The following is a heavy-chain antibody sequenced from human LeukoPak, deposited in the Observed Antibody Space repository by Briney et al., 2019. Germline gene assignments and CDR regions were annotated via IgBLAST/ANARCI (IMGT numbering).Heavy chain of an antibody. J-gene: IGHJ4*02. CDR2: VYYRGNT. CDR3: ARLRSGLRSPDY. D-gene: IGHD3-3*01. CDR1: GGSFSGYY. V-gene: IGHV4-34*01. Sequence: SETLSLTCAVYGGSFSGYYWSWIRQPPGKGLEWIGSVYYRGNTYYNPSLKSRVTISVVTSKSQFSLRLNSVTAADTSVYYCARLRSGLRSPDYWRQGTLVTVSS.